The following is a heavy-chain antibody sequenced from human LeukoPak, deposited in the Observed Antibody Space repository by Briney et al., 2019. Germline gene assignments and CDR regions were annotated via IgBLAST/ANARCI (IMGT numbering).Heavy chain of an antibody. D-gene: IGHD2-15*01. CDR1: GGSISSSSYY. CDR2: IYYSGST. Sequence: SETLSLTCTVSGGSISSSSYYWGWIRQPPGKGLEWIGSIYYSGSTYYNPSLKSRVTISVDTSKNQFSLKLSSVTAADTAVYYCARDRPPYCSGGSCYSGGIDYWGQGILVTVSS. J-gene: IGHJ4*02. CDR3: ARDRPPYCSGGSCYSGGIDY. V-gene: IGHV4-39*07.